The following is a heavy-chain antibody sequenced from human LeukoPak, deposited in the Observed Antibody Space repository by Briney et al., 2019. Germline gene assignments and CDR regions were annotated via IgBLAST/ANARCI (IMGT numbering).Heavy chain of an antibody. CDR3: ARAKPNYYDSSGYYFDY. J-gene: IGHJ4*02. D-gene: IGHD3-22*01. Sequence: SETLSLTCTVSGGSISSGDYYWSWIRQPPGKGLEWIGYIYYSGSTYYNPSLKSRVTISVGTSKNQFSLKLSSVTAADTAVYYCARAKPNYYDSSGYYFDYWGQGTLVTVSS. V-gene: IGHV4-30-4*01. CDR2: IYYSGST. CDR1: GGSISSGDYY.